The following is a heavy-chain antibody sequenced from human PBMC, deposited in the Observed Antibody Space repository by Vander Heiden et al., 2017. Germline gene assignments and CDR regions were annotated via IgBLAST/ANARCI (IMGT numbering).Heavy chain of an antibody. V-gene: IGHV4-39*01. J-gene: IGHJ4*02. CDR3: ARRRLPVFSLDY. CDR1: VGSISSSSYY. Sequence: QLQLQESAPGLVKPSETLSLTCTVSVGSISSSSYYWGWIRQPPGKGLEWIGSIDYSGSTYYNPSLKSRVTISVDTSKNQFSLKLSSVTAADTAVYYCARRRLPVFSLDYWGQGTLVTVSS. D-gene: IGHD6-25*01. CDR2: IDYSGST.